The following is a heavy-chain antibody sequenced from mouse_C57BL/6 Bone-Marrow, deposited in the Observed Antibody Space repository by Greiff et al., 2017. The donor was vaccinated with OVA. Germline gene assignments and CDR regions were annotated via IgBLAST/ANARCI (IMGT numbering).Heavy chain of an antibody. Sequence: DVKLQESGPGLVKPSQSLSLTCSVTGYSITSGYYWNWIRQFPGNKLEWMGYISYDGSNNYNPSLKNRISITRDTSKNQFFLKLNSVTTEDTATYYCARGIDYGWFAYWGQGTLVTVSA. D-gene: IGHD2-4*01. CDR2: ISYDGSN. CDR1: GYSITSGYY. CDR3: ARGIDYGWFAY. J-gene: IGHJ3*01. V-gene: IGHV3-6*01.